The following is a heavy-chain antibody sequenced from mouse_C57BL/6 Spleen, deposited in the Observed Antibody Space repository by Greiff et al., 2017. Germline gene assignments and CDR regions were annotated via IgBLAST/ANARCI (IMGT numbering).Heavy chain of an antibody. V-gene: IGHV1-15*01. CDR2: IDPETGGT. Sequence: QVQLQQSGAELVRPGASVTLSCKASGYTFTDYEMHWVKQTPVHGLEWIGAIDPETGGTAYNQKFKGKAILTADKSSSTAYMGLRSLTSEDSAVYYGTRRDGYYFDYWGQGTTLTVSS. CDR3: TRRDGYYFDY. J-gene: IGHJ2*01. CDR1: GYTFTDYE.